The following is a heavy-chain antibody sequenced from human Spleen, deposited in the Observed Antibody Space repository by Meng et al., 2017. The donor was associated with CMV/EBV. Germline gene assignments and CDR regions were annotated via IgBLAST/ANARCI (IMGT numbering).Heavy chain of an antibody. CDR3: ARGPTGYSSSTDNWLDL. Sequence: SGFTVDDKNMTWVRQAPGKGLEWVSVIYRGGNIYYADSVKGRFTISRHISKNMLYLQMNSLRANDTAVYYCARGPTGYSSSTDNWLDLWGQGTLVTVSS. D-gene: IGHD6-6*01. J-gene: IGHJ5*02. V-gene: IGHV3-53*01. CDR1: GFTVDDKN. CDR2: IYRGGNI.